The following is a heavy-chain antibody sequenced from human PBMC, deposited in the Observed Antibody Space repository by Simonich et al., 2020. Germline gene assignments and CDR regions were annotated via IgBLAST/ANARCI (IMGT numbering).Heavy chain of an antibody. Sequence: QVQLVESGGGMVQPGRSLRLSCAASGFTFSSYGMHWVRQAPGKGLEWVAVIWYDGSNKYYADSVKGRFTISRDNSKNTLYLQMNSLRAEDTAVYYCARDRYCSGGSCYYFDYWGQGTLVTVSS. V-gene: IGHV3-33*01. CDR1: GFTFSSYG. J-gene: IGHJ4*02. CDR3: ARDRYCSGGSCYYFDY. CDR2: IWYDGSNK. D-gene: IGHD2-15*01.